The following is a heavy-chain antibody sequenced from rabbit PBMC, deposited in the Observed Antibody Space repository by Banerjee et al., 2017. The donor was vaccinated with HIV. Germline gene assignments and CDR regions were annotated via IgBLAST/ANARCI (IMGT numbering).Heavy chain of an antibody. CDR3: ARDLDTSSDWWYYFNL. V-gene: IGHV1S45*01. J-gene: IGHJ4*01. CDR2: INSDIGST. Sequence: QEQLEESGGDLVKPEGSLTLTCTASGFSFSGGYDMSWVRPAPGKGLEWIAFINSDIGSTYYASWAKGRFTISKTSSTAVTLQMTSLTAADTATYFCARDLDTSSDWWYYFNLWGQGTLVTVS. CDR1: GFSFSGGYD. D-gene: IGHD1-1*01.